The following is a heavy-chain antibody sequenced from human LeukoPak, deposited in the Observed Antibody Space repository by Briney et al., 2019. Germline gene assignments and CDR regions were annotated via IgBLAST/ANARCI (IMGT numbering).Heavy chain of an antibody. CDR1: GDSVSSNSAA. J-gene: IGHJ4*02. CDR2: TYYRSKWYN. V-gene: IGHV6-1*01. CDR3: ARELGSSGWANYFDY. Sequence: SQTLSLTCAISGDSVSSNSAAWNWIRQSPSRGLEWLGRTYYRSKWYNDYAVSVESRITINPDTSKNQFSLQLNSVTPEDTAVYYCARELGSSGWANYFDYWGQGTLVTVSS. D-gene: IGHD6-19*01.